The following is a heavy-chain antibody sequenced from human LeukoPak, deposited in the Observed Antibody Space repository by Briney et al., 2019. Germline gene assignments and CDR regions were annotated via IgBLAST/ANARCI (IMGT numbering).Heavy chain of an antibody. CDR1: GGSISSGAYY. CDR3: ARDLNSGSYGGAFDI. J-gene: IGHJ3*02. V-gene: IGHV4-30-2*01. CDR2: IYHSGVT. D-gene: IGHD1-26*01. Sequence: PSETLSLTCTVSGGSISSGAYYWSWIRQPPGKGLEWIGYIYHSGVTYYNPSLESRVTISVDRSKNQFSLRLSSVTAADTAMYYCARDLNSGSYGGAFDIWGQGTMVTVSS.